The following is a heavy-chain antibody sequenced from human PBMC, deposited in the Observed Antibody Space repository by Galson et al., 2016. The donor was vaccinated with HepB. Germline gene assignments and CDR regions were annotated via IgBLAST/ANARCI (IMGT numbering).Heavy chain of an antibody. CDR2: INAGNGNT. V-gene: IGHV1-3*01. Sequence: SVKVSCKASGYTFTSYALHWVRQAPGQRLEWMGRINAGNGNTEYSQKFQGRVTITRDTSATTAHMELSSLRSEDTAVYYCARAYSGYENLDYWGQGTLVTVSS. J-gene: IGHJ4*02. CDR3: ARAYSGYENLDY. CDR1: GYTFTSYA. D-gene: IGHD5-12*01.